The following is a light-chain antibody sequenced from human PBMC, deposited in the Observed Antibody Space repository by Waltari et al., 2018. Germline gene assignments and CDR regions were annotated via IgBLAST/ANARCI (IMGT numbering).Light chain of an antibody. V-gene: IGLV2-14*03. CDR3: CSYTTSDTYV. J-gene: IGLJ1*01. CDR2: GVA. Sequence: HSALTQPASVSGSPGQSITIPCTGTSSDVGCFHAVSWYQQHPGKVPKLVIYGVADRPSGISNRFSGSKSGNTASLTISGLQAEDEADYYCCSYTTSDTYVFGTGTKVIVL. CDR1: SSDVGCFHA.